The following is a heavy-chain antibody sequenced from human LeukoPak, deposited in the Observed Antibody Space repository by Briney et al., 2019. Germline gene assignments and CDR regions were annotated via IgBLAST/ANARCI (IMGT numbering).Heavy chain of an antibody. CDR3: ARDNDRKDDS. Sequence: GGSLRLSCAASGFTFGSYSMNWVRQAPGKGLEWVANIKQDGSEKYYVDSVKGRFTISRDNAKNSLYLQMNNLRVEDTAVYYCARDNDRKDDSWGQGTLVTVSS. CDR2: IKQDGSEK. V-gene: IGHV3-7*01. J-gene: IGHJ5*02. CDR1: GFTFGSYS. D-gene: IGHD3-16*01.